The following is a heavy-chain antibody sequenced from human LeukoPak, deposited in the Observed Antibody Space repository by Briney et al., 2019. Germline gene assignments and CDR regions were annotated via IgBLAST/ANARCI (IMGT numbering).Heavy chain of an antibody. CDR1: GFTVSSNY. D-gene: IGHD3-10*01. CDR3: ASVTYYYGSGNET. CDR2: IYSGGST. V-gene: IGHV3-53*01. J-gene: IGHJ5*02. Sequence: WGSLRLSCAASGFTVSSNYMSWVRQAPGKGLEWASVIYSGGSTYYADSVKGRFTISRDNSKNTLYLQMNSLRAEDTAVYYCASVTYYYGSGNETWGQGTLVTVSS.